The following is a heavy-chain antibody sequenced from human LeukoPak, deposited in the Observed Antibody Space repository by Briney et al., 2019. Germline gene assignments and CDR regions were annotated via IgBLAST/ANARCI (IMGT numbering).Heavy chain of an antibody. CDR2: IRYDGSNK. V-gene: IGHV3-30*02. CDR1: GFTFSSYG. J-gene: IGHJ4*02. D-gene: IGHD6-6*01. Sequence: GGSLRLSCAASGFTFSSYGMHWVRQAPGKGLEWVAFIRYDGSNKYYADSVKGRFTISRDNSKNTLYLQMNSLRAEDTAVYYCAKGDEYSSYFDYWGQRTLVTVSS. CDR3: AKGDEYSSYFDY.